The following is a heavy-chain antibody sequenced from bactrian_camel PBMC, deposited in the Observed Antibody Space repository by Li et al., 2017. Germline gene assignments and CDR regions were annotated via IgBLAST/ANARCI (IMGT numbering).Heavy chain of an antibody. J-gene: IGHJ6*01. Sequence: VQLVESGGGSVQAGGSLRLSCVASGFTFGSYLMTWVRQAPGKGLEWVSAIDSGVGVTGYADSVKGRFTISRDNAKNTLYLQLNSLKTEDTAVYYCVTDAVTWWPAWGQGTQVTVS. V-gene: IGHV3S42*01. CDR2: IDSGVGVT. CDR1: GFTFGSYL. CDR3: VTDAVTWWPA. D-gene: IGHD7*01.